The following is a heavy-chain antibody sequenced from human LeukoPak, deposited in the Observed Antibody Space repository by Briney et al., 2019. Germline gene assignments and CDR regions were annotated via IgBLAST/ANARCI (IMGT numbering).Heavy chain of an antibody. J-gene: IGHJ5*02. D-gene: IGHD1-26*01. CDR2: IYYSGST. CDR3: ARDVQGGSYSWFDP. V-gene: IGHV4-61*01. CDR1: GGSISSGSYY. Sequence: SETLSLTCTVSGGSISSGSYYWSWIRQPPGKGLEWIGYIYYSGSTNYNPSLKSRVTISVDTSKNQFSLKLSSVTAADTAVYYCARDVQGGSYSWFDPWGQGTLVTVSS.